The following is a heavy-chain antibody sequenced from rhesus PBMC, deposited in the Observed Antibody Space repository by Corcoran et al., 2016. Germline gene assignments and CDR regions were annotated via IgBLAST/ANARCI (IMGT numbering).Heavy chain of an antibody. D-gene: IGHD1-44*01. V-gene: IGHV5-2*01. CDR3: ATMYSGNSNYFDY. CDR1: GYSFTNYW. J-gene: IGHJ4*01. CDR2: ISPGDSDT. Sequence: EVQLVQSGAEVKSPGESLRISCKTSGYSFTNYWISWVRQMPGKGLEWMGMISPGDSDTRSSPSFHGQVTHSADKSINTAYLQWSSLKASDTATYYCATMYSGNSNYFDYWGQGVLVTVSS.